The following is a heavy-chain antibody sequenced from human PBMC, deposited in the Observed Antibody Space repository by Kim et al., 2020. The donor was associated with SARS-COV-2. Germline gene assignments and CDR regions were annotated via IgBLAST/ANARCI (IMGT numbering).Heavy chain of an antibody. CDR3: ARMTPSFYYYMDV. Sequence: YSVSVKVRFTIFRDNAKNTLYLQINSETAEDTAVYYCARMTPSFYYYMDVWGKGTTVTVSS. V-gene: IGHV3-66*01. D-gene: IGHD2-15*01. J-gene: IGHJ6*03.